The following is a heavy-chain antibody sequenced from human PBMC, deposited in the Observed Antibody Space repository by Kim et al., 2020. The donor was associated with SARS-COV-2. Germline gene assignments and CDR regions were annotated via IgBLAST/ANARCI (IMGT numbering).Heavy chain of an antibody. J-gene: IGHJ6*02. CDR3: ARVSFIGGATVRYYYYGMNV. CDR1: GGSISSGGYY. CDR2: IYYSGST. V-gene: IGHV4-31*03. D-gene: IGHD1-26*01. Sequence: SETLSLTCTVSGGSISSGGYYWSWIRQHPGKGLEWIGYIYYSGSTYYNPSLKSRVTISVDTSKNQFSLKLSSVTAADTAVYYCARVSFIGGATVRYYYYGMNVWGQGTTVTVSS.